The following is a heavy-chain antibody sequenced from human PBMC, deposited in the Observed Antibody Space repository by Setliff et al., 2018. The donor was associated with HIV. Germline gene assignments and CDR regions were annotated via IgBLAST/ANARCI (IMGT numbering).Heavy chain of an antibody. J-gene: IGHJ4*02. CDR3: ARQAWHYDRDGYFIDY. CDR1: GYFISNGYY. V-gene: IGHV4-38-2*02. CDR2: IYQNGNT. Sequence: SETLSLTCSVSGYFISNGYYWGWIRQPPGKGLEWVGTIYQNGNTYYSPSLESRVSVSMDMSRNQFSVKLNSATAADTAVYYCARQAWHYDRDGYFIDYWGQGKLSPSPQ. D-gene: IGHD3-22*01.